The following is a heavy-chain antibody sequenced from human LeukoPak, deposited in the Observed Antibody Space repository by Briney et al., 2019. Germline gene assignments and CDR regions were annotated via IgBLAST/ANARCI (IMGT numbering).Heavy chain of an antibody. CDR1: GYTSTGYY. V-gene: IGHV1-2*02. D-gene: IGHD2-2*01. CDR3: ARAYCSSTSCRNWFDP. Sequence: GASVKVSCKASGYTSTGYYMHWVRQAPGQGLEWMGWINPNSGGTNYAQKFQGRVTMTRDTSISTAYMELSRLRSDDTAVYYCARAYCSSTSCRNWFDPWGQGTLVTVSS. J-gene: IGHJ5*02. CDR2: INPNSGGT.